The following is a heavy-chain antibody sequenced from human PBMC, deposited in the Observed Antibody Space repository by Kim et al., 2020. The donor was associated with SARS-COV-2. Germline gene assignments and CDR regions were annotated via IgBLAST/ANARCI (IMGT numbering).Heavy chain of an antibody. D-gene: IGHD6-13*01. V-gene: IGHV3-33*01. J-gene: IGHJ4*02. Sequence: YADSVKDRFTISRRNSKNSLYLQMYGRRAEDTAVYYCASGIAAAGRPLYYWGQGTQVYFSS. CDR3: ASGIAAAGRPLYY.